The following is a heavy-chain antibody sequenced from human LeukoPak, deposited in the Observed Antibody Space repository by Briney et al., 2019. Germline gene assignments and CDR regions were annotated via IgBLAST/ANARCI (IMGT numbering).Heavy chain of an antibody. CDR3: AKDLTDSSGWFQSIDY. J-gene: IGHJ4*02. CDR1: GFTFSSYA. V-gene: IGHV3-23*01. Sequence: GGSLRLSCAASGFTFSSYAMSWVRQAPGRGLEWVSAISGSGGSTYYADSVKGRFTISRDNSKNTLYLQMNSLRAEDTAVYYCAKDLTDSSGWFQSIDYWGQGTLVTVSS. CDR2: ISGSGGST. D-gene: IGHD6-19*01.